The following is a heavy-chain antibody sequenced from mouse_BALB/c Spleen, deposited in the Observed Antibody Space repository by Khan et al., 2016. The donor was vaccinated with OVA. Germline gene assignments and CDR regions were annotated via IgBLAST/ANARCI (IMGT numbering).Heavy chain of an antibody. V-gene: IGHV5-6*01. D-gene: IGHD1-1*01. Sequence: EVELVESGGDLVKPGGSLKLSCAASGFTFSTYGMSWVRQAPDKRLEWVATVSTGGSYTYYPDSVKGRFTISRANAKNTLYLQRSGRRSEDIAMFYCTRLAYYYDSEGFAYWGQGTLVTVSA. CDR2: VSTGGSYT. CDR3: TRLAYYYDSEGFAY. J-gene: IGHJ3*01. CDR1: GFTFSTYG.